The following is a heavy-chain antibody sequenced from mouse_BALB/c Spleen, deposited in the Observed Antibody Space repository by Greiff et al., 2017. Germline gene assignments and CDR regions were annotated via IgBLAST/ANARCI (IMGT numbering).Heavy chain of an antibody. CDR3: ARDARGYDGWFAY. CDR2: SRNKANDYTT. Sequence: EVNVVESGGGLVQPGGSLRLSCATSGFTFSDFYMEWVRQPPGKRLEWIAASRNKANDYTTEYSASVKGRFIVSRDTSQSILYLQMNALRAEDTAIYYCARDARGYDGWFAYWGQGTLVTVSA. J-gene: IGHJ3*01. CDR1: GFTFSDFY. D-gene: IGHD2-2*01. V-gene: IGHV7-1*02.